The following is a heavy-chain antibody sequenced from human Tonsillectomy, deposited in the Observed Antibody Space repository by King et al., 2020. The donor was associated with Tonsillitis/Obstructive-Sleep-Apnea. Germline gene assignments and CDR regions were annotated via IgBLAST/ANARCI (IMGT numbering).Heavy chain of an antibody. CDR3: ARGGVRLSPVDY. CDR1: GFTFCSYD. J-gene: IGHJ4*02. Sequence: VQLVESGGGLVQPGGSLRLSCAASGFTFCSYDMHWVRQATGKGLEWVSAIGTAGDTYYPGSVKGRFTISRENAKNSLYLQMNSLRAGDTAVYYCARGGVRLSPVDYWGQGTLVTVSS. V-gene: IGHV3-13*01. CDR2: IGTAGDT. D-gene: IGHD6-19*01.